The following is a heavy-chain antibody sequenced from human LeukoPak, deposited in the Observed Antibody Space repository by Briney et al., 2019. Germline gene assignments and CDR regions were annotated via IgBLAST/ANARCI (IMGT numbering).Heavy chain of an antibody. J-gene: IGHJ4*02. Sequence: GGSPRLSCAASGFIFSSIGMHWVRQAPGKGLQWVAFIRYDGSIKNYADSVEGRFTISRETSESTLYLQMNSLRVEDTAIYYCVKDLSGTYHFDYWGQGTLVTVSS. CDR1: GFIFSSIG. CDR2: IRYDGSIK. CDR3: VKDLSGTYHFDY. V-gene: IGHV3-30*02. D-gene: IGHD1-26*01.